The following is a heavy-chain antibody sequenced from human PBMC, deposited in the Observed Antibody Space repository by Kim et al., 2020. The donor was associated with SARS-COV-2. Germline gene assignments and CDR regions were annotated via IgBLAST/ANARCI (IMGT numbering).Heavy chain of an antibody. Sequence: ASVKVSCKASGYTFTSYAMHWVHQAPGQRLEWMGWINAGNGNTKYSQKFQGRVTITRDTSASTAYMELSSLRSEDTAVYYCARDQGSGWDTEYFQHWGQGTLVTVSS. V-gene: IGHV1-3*01. J-gene: IGHJ1*01. D-gene: IGHD6-19*01. CDR3: ARDQGSGWDTEYFQH. CDR2: INAGNGNT. CDR1: GYTFTSYA.